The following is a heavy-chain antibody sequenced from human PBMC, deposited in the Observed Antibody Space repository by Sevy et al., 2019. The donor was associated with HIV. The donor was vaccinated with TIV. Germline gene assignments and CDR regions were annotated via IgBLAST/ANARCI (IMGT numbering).Heavy chain of an antibody. CDR1: GYTFTSYG. CDR2: ISAYNGNT. CDR3: ARVTCSSTRCYKEGGYYYYDGMDV. V-gene: IGHV1-18*01. J-gene: IGHJ6*02. Sequence: ASVKVSCKASGYTFTSYGISWVRQAPGQGLEWMGWISAYNGNTNYAQKLQGRVTMTTDTSTSTAYMELRSLRSDDTAVYYCARVTCSSTRCYKEGGYYYYDGMDVWGQGTTVTVSS. D-gene: IGHD2-2*02.